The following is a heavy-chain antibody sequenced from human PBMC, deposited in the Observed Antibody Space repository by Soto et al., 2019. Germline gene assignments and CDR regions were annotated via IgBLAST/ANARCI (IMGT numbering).Heavy chain of an antibody. CDR2: IYYSGST. D-gene: IGHD5-18*01. CDR1: GGSISSYY. CDR3: ARQVYSYGYDYYYYMDV. J-gene: IGHJ6*03. V-gene: IGHV4-59*08. Sequence: SETLSLTCTVSGGSISSYYWSWIRQPPGKGLEWIGYIYYSGSTNYNPSLKSRVTISVDTSKNQFSLKLSSVTAADTAVYYCARQVYSYGYDYYYYMDVWGKGTTVTVSS.